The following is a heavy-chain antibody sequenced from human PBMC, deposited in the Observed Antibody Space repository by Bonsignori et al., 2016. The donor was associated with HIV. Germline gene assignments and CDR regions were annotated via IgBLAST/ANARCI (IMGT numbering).Heavy chain of an antibody. Sequence: LSLTCAASGFTFSSYAMHWVRQAPGKGLEWVAVISYDGSNKYYADSVKGRFTISRDNSKNTLYLQMNSLRAEDTAVYYCASLAGYYFDYWGQGTLVTVSS. V-gene: IGHV3-30-3*01. CDR1: GFTFSSYA. CDR3: ASLAGYYFDY. D-gene: IGHD2-15*01. J-gene: IGHJ4*02. CDR2: ISYDGSNK.